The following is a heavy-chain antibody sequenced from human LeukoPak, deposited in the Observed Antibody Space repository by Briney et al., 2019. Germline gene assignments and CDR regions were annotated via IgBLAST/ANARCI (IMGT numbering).Heavy chain of an antibody. CDR3: ARAYYHDTSSYQGFDF. CDR2: ISAYNGNT. J-gene: IGHJ4*02. V-gene: IGHV1-18*01. Sequence: ASVKVSCKASGGTFSSYAITWVRQAPGQGREWMGWISAYNGNTDYAQKLQGRVTMTTDTSTSTAYMELRSLRSDDTAVYFCARAYYHDTSSYQGFDFWGQGTLVTVSS. CDR1: GGTFSSYA. D-gene: IGHD3-22*01.